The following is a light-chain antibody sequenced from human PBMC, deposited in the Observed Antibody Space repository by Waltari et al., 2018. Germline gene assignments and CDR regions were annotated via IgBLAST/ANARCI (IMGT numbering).Light chain of an antibody. CDR3: SSYTSSSTPVV. V-gene: IGLV2-14*01. CDR2: EVS. Sequence: QSALTQPASVSGSPGQSITISCTGTSSYVGGYHSVSWYQQNPGKAPKLMIYEVSNRPSGVSNRFSGSKSGNTASLTISGLQAEDEADYYCSSYTSSSTPVVFGGGTKLTVL. J-gene: IGLJ2*01. CDR1: SSYVGGYHS.